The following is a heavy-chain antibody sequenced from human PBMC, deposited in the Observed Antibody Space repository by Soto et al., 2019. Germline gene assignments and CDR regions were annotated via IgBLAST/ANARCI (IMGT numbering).Heavy chain of an antibody. CDR3: AKDRPPFIVVVPAASDY. V-gene: IGHV3-23*01. CDR2: ISGSGGST. J-gene: IGHJ4*02. CDR1: GFTFSSYA. D-gene: IGHD2-2*01. Sequence: PGGSLRLSCAASGFTFSSYAMSWVRQAPGKGLEWVSAISGSGGSTYYADSVKGRFTISRDNSKNTLYLQMNSLRAEDTAVYYCAKDRPPFIVVVPAASDYWGQGTLVTVSS.